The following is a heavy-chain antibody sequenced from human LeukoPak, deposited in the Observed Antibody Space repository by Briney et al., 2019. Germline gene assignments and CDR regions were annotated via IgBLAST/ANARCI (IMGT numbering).Heavy chain of an antibody. D-gene: IGHD6-25*01. Sequence: SETLSLTCTVSGGSISSYYWIWLRQPPGKGLEWIANIYHTGSTNYNPSLSSRVTISIDTAKNQFSLKLTSVTAADTAVYYCARRGRNSSGWQDYLWGQGTLVTVSS. V-gene: IGHV4-59*01. J-gene: IGHJ4*02. CDR1: GGSISSYY. CDR2: IYHTGST. CDR3: ARRGRNSSGWQDYL.